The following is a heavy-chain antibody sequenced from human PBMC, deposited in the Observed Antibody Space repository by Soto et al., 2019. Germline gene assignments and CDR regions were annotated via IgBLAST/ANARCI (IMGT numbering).Heavy chain of an antibody. CDR1: GYSFSTYW. V-gene: IGHV5-51*01. D-gene: IGHD3-16*01. J-gene: IGHJ5*02. CDR2: IYPGDSDT. CDR3: ARAPVYVGDNWFDP. Sequence: GESLKISCKGSGYSFSTYWIGWVRQIPGKGPEWMGVIYPGDSDTRYSPSFEGQITISADKSISTAYLQWRSLKASDTAMYYCARAPVYVGDNWFDPWGQGTLVTVSS.